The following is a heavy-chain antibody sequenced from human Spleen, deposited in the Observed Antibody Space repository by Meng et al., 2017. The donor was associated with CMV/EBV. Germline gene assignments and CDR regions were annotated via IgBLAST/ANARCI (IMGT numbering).Heavy chain of an antibody. V-gene: IGHV1-69*05. D-gene: IGHD5-24*01. J-gene: IGHJ6*02. CDR1: YG. CDR3: TRNPPMMSAWQHQLHPPDGLDV. Sequence: YGSSWVRQAPGQGLEWLGGIMPIIGTVDYAQKFQGRVTITTDESTSTAYMAVSSLTFEDTAMYYCTRNPPMMSAWQHQLHPPDGLDVWGQGTMVTVSS. CDR2: IMPIIGTV.